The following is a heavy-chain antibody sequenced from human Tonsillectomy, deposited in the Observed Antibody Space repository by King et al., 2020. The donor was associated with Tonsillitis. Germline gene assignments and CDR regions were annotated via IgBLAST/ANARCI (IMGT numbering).Heavy chain of an antibody. CDR2: IKPSGGTT. J-gene: IGHJ4*02. D-gene: IGHD1-26*01. CDR1: GYTFTNYY. CDR3: ARDPIVGATTFDY. V-gene: IGHV1-46*01. Sequence: QLVQSGAKVKKPGASVKVSCKASGYTFTNYYIHWVRQAPGLGLEWMGIIKPSGGTTIYAPKFQGRVTMTKDTSTSTVYIELSSLRSEDTAVYYCARDPIVGATTFDYWGQGTLVTVSS.